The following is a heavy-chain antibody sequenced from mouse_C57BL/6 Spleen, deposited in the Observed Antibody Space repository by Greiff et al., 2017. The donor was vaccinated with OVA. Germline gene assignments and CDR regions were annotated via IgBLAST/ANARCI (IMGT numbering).Heavy chain of an antibody. CDR3: ARKDYGSSYRYWYFDV. Sequence: VQLVESGAELARPGASVKLSCKASGYTFTSYGISWVKQRTGQGLEWIGEIYPRSGNTYYNEKFKGKATLTADKSSSTAYMELRSLTSEDSAVYFCARKDYGSSYRYWYFDVWGTGTTVTVSS. CDR1: GYTFTSYG. J-gene: IGHJ1*03. D-gene: IGHD1-1*01. CDR2: IYPRSGNT. V-gene: IGHV1-81*01.